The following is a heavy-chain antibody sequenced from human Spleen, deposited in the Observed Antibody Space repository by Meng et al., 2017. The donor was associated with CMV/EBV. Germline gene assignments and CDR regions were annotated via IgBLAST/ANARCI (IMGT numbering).Heavy chain of an antibody. CDR1: DFTFSDYY. Sequence: GESLKISCAASDFTFSDYYMTWIRQAPGKGLEWVSYISGSGRTIYYADSVKGRFTISRDNAKKSLFLQMNSLRLEDTAFYYCVKDTGSTTALGTFDVWGQGTMVTVSS. CDR2: ISGSGRTI. CDR3: VKDTGSTTALGTFDV. V-gene: IGHV3-11*01. J-gene: IGHJ3*01. D-gene: IGHD2/OR15-2a*01.